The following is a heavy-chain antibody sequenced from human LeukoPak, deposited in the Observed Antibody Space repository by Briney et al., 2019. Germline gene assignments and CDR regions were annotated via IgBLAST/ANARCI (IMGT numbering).Heavy chain of an antibody. J-gene: IGHJ5*02. CDR3: ARVVAAAGNNWFDP. Sequence: SETLSLTCAVSGDSISSGGYSWSWIRQTPGKGLEWIAYIHDSGSTYNNPSLKTRLSISIDTSKNQFSLKLHSVTAADTAVYYCARVVAAAGNNWFDPWGQGTLVTVSS. CDR1: GDSISSGGYS. V-gene: IGHV4-30-4*07. CDR2: IHDSGST. D-gene: IGHD6-13*01.